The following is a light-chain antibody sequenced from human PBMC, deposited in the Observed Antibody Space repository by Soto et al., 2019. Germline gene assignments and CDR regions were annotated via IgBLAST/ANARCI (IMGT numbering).Light chain of an antibody. V-gene: IGLV6-57*03. CDR2: EDN. Sequence: NFMLTRSHSVSESPGKTVTISCTRSSGSIASNYVQWYQQRPGSAPTTVIYEDNQRPSGVPDRFSGSIDSSSNSASLTISVLQTEDEADYYCQSYDSGTEVVFGGGTKLTVL. CDR3: QSYDSGTEVV. J-gene: IGLJ2*01. CDR1: SGSIASNY.